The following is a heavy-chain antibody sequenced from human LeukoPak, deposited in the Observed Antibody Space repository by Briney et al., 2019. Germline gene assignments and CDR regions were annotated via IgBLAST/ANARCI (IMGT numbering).Heavy chain of an antibody. V-gene: IGHV4-4*07. Sequence: SETLSLTCTVSGGSISSYYWSWIRQPAGKGLEWIGRIYTSGSTNYNPSLKSRVTMSVDTSKNQFSLKLSSVTAADTAVYYCARTPADAGDDAFDIWGQGTMVTVYS. CDR2: IYTSGST. CDR3: ARTPADAGDDAFDI. J-gene: IGHJ3*02. D-gene: IGHD2-8*01. CDR1: GGSISSYY.